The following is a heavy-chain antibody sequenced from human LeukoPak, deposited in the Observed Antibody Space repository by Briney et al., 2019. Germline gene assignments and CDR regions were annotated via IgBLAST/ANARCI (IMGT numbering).Heavy chain of an antibody. CDR2: ISYDGSNK. D-gene: IGHD1-26*01. V-gene: IGHV3-30*03. Sequence: GRSLRLSCAASGFTFSSYGMHWVRQAPGKGLEWVAVISYDGSNKYYADSVKGRFTISRDNSKNTLYLQMNSLRAEDTAVYYCARDSGSPPYYYGMDVWGQGTTVTVSS. CDR1: GFTFSSYG. CDR3: ARDSGSPPYYYGMDV. J-gene: IGHJ6*02.